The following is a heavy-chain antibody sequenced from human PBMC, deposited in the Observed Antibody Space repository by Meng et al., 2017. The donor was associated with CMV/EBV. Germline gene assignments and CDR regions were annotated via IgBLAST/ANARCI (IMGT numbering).Heavy chain of an antibody. Sequence: GGSLRLSYAASGFTFSSYAMHWVRQAPGKGLEWVAVISYDGSNKYYADSVKGRFTISRDNSKNTLYLQMNSLRAEDTAVYYCARDRAIAARHFDYWGQGTLVTVSS. J-gene: IGHJ4*02. D-gene: IGHD6-6*01. CDR1: GFTFSSYA. V-gene: IGHV3-30*04. CDR3: ARDRAIAARHFDY. CDR2: ISYDGSNK.